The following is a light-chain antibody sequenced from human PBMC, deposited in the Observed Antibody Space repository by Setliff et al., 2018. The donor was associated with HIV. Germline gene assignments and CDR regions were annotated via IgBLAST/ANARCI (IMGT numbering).Light chain of an antibody. CDR1: SSDVGSYNL. J-gene: IGLJ1*01. CDR3: CSYAGSRTYV. Sequence: LTQPASVSGSPGQSITISCTGTSSDVGSYNLVSWYQQHPDKAPQLMIFEVTERPSGVSNRFSGSKSGNTASLTISGLQAEDEADYYCCSYAGSRTYVFGTGTKVTVL. V-gene: IGLV2-23*02. CDR2: EVT.